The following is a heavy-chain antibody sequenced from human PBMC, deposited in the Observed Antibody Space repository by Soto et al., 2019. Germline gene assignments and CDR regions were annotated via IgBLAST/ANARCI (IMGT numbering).Heavy chain of an antibody. J-gene: IGHJ5*02. CDR2: IWNDGSNK. CDR3: ARAFGAVAGLRGGWCDP. D-gene: IGHD6-19*01. Sequence: QVQLVESGGGVVQPGRSLRLSCAASGFSFSSYGMHWVRQAPGKGLEWVAVIWNDGSNKYYTDSVKGRFTISRDNPRNTLYLQMSSLRVEDTALYYCARAFGAVAGLRGGWCDPWGQGTLVTVSS. CDR1: GFSFSSYG. V-gene: IGHV3-33*01.